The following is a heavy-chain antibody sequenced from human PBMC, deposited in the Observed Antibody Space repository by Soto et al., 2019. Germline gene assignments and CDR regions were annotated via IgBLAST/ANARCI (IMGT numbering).Heavy chain of an antibody. CDR1: GFTFSSYE. Sequence: GGSLRLSCAASGFTFSSYEMNWVRQAPGKGLEWVSYISSSGSNKYYADSVKGRFTISRDNAKNSLYLQMNSLRAEDTAIYYCARMFSIMDVWGQGTTVTVS. V-gene: IGHV3-48*03. CDR3: ARMFSIMDV. CDR2: ISSSGSNK. D-gene: IGHD3-10*02. J-gene: IGHJ6*02.